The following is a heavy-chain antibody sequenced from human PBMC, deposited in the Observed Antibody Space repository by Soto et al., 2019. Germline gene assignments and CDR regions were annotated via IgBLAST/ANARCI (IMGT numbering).Heavy chain of an antibody. J-gene: IGHJ4*02. CDR1: GFTFSSYA. Sequence: PGGSLRLSCAASGFTFSSYAMHWVRQAPGKGLEWVAVISYDGSEKFYVDSVEGRFTISRDNANNALYLQMSSLRAEDTAVYYCTRGFCSGGSCYYEYYFDYWGQGTLVTV. CDR2: ISYDGSEK. CDR3: TRGFCSGGSCYYEYYFDY. V-gene: IGHV3-30*04. D-gene: IGHD2-15*01.